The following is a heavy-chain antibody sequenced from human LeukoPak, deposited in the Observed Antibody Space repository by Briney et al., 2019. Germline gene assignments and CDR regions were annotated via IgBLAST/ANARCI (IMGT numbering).Heavy chain of an antibody. CDR1: GFTFSSYD. J-gene: IGHJ4*02. CDR3: ARDRGSPGHGGYEIFMGIIDY. Sequence: AGGSLRLSCAASGFTFSSYDMNWVRQAPGKGLEWVSYVGRSTTTIYYADSVKGRFTISRDNAKNSLYLQMNSLRDEDTAVYYCARDRGSPGHGGYEIFMGIIDYWGQGTLVTVSS. V-gene: IGHV3-48*02. D-gene: IGHD5-12*01. CDR2: VGRSTTTI.